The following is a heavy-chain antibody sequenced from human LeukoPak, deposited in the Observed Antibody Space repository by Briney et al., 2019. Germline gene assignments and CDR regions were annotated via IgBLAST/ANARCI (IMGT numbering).Heavy chain of an antibody. CDR2: ISSSSSYI. D-gene: IGHD3-10*01. CDR1: GFTFSSYG. V-gene: IGHV3-21*01. J-gene: IGHJ4*02. Sequence: PGGSLRLSCAASGFTFSSYGMNWVRQAPGKGLEWVSSISSSSSYIYYADSVKGRFTISRDNAKNSLYLQMNSLRAEDTAVYYCARDPYYFASGSYSDYWGQGTLVTVSS. CDR3: ARDPYYFASGSYSDY.